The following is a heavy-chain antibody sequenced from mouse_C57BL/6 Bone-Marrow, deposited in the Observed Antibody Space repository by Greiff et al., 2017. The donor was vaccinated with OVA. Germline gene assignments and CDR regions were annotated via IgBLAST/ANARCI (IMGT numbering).Heavy chain of an antibody. J-gene: IGHJ3*01. CDR1: GYTFTSYW. V-gene: IGHV1-69*01. CDR2: IDPSDSYT. CDR3: ARKGAYES. D-gene: IGHD2-3*01. Sequence: QVQLQQPGAELVMPGASVKLSCKASGYTFTSYWMHWVKQRPGQGLEWIGEIDPSDSYTNYNQKFKCKSTVTVDKSSSTAYMQLSSLTSEDSAVYYCARKGAYESWGQGTLVTVSA.